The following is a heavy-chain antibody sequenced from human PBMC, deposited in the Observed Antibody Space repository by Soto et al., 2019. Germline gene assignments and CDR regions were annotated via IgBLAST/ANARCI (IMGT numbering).Heavy chain of an antibody. CDR1: GFTFSTYG. J-gene: IGHJ4*02. V-gene: IGHV3-30*18. CDR2: ISYDGSNK. Sequence: QVQLVESGGGVVQSGRSLRLSCAASGFTFSTYGMHWVRQAPGKGLEWVAVISYDGSNKYYADSVKGRFTISRDNSKDTLFLQMNSLRAEDTAVYYCAKIIRSYGSGYDYWGQGTLVTVS. D-gene: IGHD3-10*01. CDR3: AKIIRSYGSGYDY.